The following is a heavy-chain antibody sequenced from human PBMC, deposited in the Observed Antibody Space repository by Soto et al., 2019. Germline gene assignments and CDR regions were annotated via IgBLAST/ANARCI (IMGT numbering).Heavy chain of an antibody. CDR1: GYTFTGYY. V-gene: IGHV1-2*04. CDR2: INPNSGGT. Sequence: QVPLVQSGAEVKKPGASVKVSCKASGYTFTGYYMHWVRQAPGQGLEWMGWINPNSGGTNYAQKFQGWVTMTRDTSISTAYMELSRLRSDDTAVYYCARGSMIVVVITDDYYYGMDVWGQGTTVTVSS. J-gene: IGHJ6*02. D-gene: IGHD3-22*01. CDR3: ARGSMIVVVITDDYYYGMDV.